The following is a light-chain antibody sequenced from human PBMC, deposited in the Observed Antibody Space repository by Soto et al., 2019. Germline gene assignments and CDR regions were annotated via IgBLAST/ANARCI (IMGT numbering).Light chain of an antibody. V-gene: IGKV3-11*01. CDR2: DAS. J-gene: IGKJ3*01. CDR1: QSVSSY. CDR3: QQRSNG. Sequence: EIVLTQSPATLSLSPGEGATLSCRASQSVSSYLAWYQQKPGQAPRLLIYDASNRATGIPARFSGSGSGTDFTLTISSLEPEDFAVYYCQQRSNGFGPGTKVDIK.